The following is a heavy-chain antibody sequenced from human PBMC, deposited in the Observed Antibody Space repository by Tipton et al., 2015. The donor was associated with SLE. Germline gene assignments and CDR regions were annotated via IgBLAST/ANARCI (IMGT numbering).Heavy chain of an antibody. CDR1: GFTVSSNH. D-gene: IGHD2-15*01. CDR2: IYSGGST. V-gene: IGHV3-53*01. Sequence: SLRLSCAASGFTVSSNHMSWVRQAPGKGLEWVSVIYSGGSTYYADSVKGRFTISRDNAKNSLYLQMNSLRAEDTAVYYCARDLGGDNIVVVVAATEGFDYWGQGTLVTVSS. CDR3: ARDLGGDNIVVVVAATEGFDY. J-gene: IGHJ4*02.